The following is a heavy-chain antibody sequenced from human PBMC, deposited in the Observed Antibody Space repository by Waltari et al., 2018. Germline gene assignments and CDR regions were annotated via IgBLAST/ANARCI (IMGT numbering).Heavy chain of an antibody. V-gene: IGHV3-15*01. J-gene: IGHJ4*02. CDR2: LKSKAEGGTT. CDR3: TTEGGRTWPMY. CDR1: GFTFANAW. D-gene: IGHD2-2*01. Sequence: EVQLVESGGGLVKPGDSLRLSCVASGFTFANAWINWVRQAPGKVLEWVVRLKSKAEGGTTDYAAPVKGRFAISRDDSKDTAYLQMNSLKTEDTAMYFCTTEGGRTWPMYWGQGTLVTVSS.